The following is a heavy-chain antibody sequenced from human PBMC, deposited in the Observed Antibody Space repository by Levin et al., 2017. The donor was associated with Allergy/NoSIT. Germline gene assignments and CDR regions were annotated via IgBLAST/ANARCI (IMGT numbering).Heavy chain of an antibody. V-gene: IGHV1-8*01. D-gene: IGHD3-10*01. CDR3: ARRGKNSGSYFRGQRNNWFDP. J-gene: IGHJ5*02. Sequence: ASVKVSCKASGYTFTSYDINWVRQATGQGLEWMGWMNPNSGNTGYAQKFQGRVTMTRNTSISTAYMELSSLRSEDTAVYYCARRGKNSGSYFRGQRNNWFDPWGQGTLVTVSS. CDR2: MNPNSGNT. CDR1: GYTFTSYD.